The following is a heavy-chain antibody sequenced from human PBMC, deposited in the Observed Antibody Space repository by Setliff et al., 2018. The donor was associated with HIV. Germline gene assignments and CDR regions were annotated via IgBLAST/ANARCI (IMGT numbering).Heavy chain of an antibody. J-gene: IGHJ4*02. CDR1: DASISTSNFL. D-gene: IGHD6-19*01. CDR3: ARVTVAVAAPDY. V-gene: IGHV4-61*05. Sequence: TSETLSLTCTVSDASISTSNFLWGWLRQPPGKGLQWTGFIYNSATTNYNPSLKSRVTISVDTSKNQFSLKLSSVTAADTAVYYCARVTVAVAAPDYWGQGTLVTVSS. CDR2: IYNSATT.